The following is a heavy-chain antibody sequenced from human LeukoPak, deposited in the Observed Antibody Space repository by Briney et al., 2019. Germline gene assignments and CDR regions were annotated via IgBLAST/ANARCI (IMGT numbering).Heavy chain of an antibody. CDR1: GYTFTSYD. V-gene: IGHV1-8*01. Sequence: ASVKVSCKASGYTFTSYDINWVRQATGQGLEWMGWMSPNSGNTGYAQKFQGRVTMTRNTSISTAYMELSSLRSEDTAVYYCARGKGINGDYPGIDYWGQGTWVTVSS. J-gene: IGHJ4*02. CDR3: ARGKGINGDYPGIDY. D-gene: IGHD4-17*01. CDR2: MSPNSGNT.